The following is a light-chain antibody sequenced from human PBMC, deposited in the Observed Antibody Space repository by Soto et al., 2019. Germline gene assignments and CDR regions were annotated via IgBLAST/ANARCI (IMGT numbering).Light chain of an antibody. J-gene: IGLJ2*01. CDR1: NIGAKV. CDR2: DDR. CDR3: QVWHSTSVRV. Sequence: SYELTQPPSVSVAPGQTARFTCGGNNIGAKVVHWYQQKKPGQAPVLVVFDDRARPSTIPERFSGSNSGNTATLTISRVEAGDEADYYCQVWHSTSVRVFGGGTKVTVL. V-gene: IGLV3-21*02.